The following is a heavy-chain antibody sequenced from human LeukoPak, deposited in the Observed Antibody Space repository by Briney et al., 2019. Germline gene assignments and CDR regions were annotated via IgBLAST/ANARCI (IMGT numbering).Heavy chain of an antibody. J-gene: IGHJ4*02. CDR2: IRGKALGWTT. CDR3: TRGNGYDWRSFDC. CDR1: GFTFADYG. Sequence: GGSLRLSCIGSGFTFADYGLSWFRQAPGKGLEWVGFIRGKALGWTTEYAASVKGRFSMSRDDSKNIAYLQMDNLKTEDTAVYYCTRGNGYDWRSFDCWGQGVLVTVSS. V-gene: IGHV3-49*03. D-gene: IGHD5-12*01.